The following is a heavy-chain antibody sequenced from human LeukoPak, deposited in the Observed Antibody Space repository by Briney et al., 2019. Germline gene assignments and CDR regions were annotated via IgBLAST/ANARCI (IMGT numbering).Heavy chain of an antibody. J-gene: IGHJ4*02. Sequence: GGSLRLSCAASGFTFGSYAMSWVRQAPGKGLEWVSVISGSGGSTYYADSVKGRFTISRDNSKNTLYLQMNSLRAEDTAIYYCAKDGVHSGYDYWGQGTLVTVSS. CDR2: ISGSGGST. V-gene: IGHV3-23*01. CDR3: AKDGVHSGYDY. D-gene: IGHD3-22*01. CDR1: GFTFGSYA.